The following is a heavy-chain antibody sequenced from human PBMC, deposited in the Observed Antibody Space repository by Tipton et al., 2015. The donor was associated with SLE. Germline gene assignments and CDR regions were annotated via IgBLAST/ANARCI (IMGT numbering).Heavy chain of an antibody. CDR1: GGSINSYY. J-gene: IGHJ5*02. V-gene: IGHV4-59*01. CDR3: ARDGGPWTWFDP. Sequence: TLSLTCTVSGGSINSYYWSWIRQPPGKGLEWIGYIYYSGSTNYNPSLKSRVTISVDTSKNQFSLKLSSVTAADTAVYYCARDGGPWTWFDPWGQGTLVTVSS. D-gene: IGHD3-16*01. CDR2: IYYSGST.